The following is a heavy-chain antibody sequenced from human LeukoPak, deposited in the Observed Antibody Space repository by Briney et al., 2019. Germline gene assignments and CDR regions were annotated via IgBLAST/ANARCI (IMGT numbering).Heavy chain of an antibody. V-gene: IGHV1-18*01. D-gene: IGHD2-15*01. CDR1: GYTFTSYG. CDR2: ISVYNGNT. J-gene: IGHJ3*02. CDR3: ASPYCSGGTCYAHDAFDI. Sequence: ASVKVSCKASGYTFTSYGISWVRQAPGQGLEWMGWISVYNGNTNYAQKLQGRVTMTTDTSTSTAYMELRSLRSDDTAAYYCASPYCSGGTCYAHDAFDIWGQGTMVTVSS.